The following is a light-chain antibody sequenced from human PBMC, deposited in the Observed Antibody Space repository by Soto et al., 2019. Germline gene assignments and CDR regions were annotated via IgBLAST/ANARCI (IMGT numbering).Light chain of an antibody. CDR3: ASWDDSLNGHVV. CDR2: YDD. CDR1: SSNIGNNA. Sequence: QSVLTQPPSVSEAPRQRVTISCSGSSSNIGNNAVNWYQQLPGKAPKLLIYYDDLLPSGVSDRFSGSKSGTSASLAISGLQYEDEADSYCASWDDSLNGHVVFGGGTQLTVL. J-gene: IGLJ2*01. V-gene: IGLV1-36*01.